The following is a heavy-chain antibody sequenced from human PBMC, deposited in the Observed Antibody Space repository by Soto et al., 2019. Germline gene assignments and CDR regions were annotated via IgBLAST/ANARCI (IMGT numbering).Heavy chain of an antibody. D-gene: IGHD6-13*01. CDR1: GFTFSSYG. J-gene: IGHJ6*02. Sequence: PGGSLRLSCAASGFTFSSYGMHWVRQAPGKGLEWVAVIWYDGSNKYYADSVKGRFTISRDNSKNTLYLQMNSLRAEDTAVYYCARDPGLAAAGQDPYYGMDVWGQGTTVTV. CDR3: ARDPGLAAAGQDPYYGMDV. V-gene: IGHV3-33*01. CDR2: IWYDGSNK.